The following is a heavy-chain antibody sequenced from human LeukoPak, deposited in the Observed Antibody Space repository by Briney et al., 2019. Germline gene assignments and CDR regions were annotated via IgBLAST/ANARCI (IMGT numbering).Heavy chain of an antibody. V-gene: IGHV1-8*01. Sequence: ASVKVSCKASGYTFTSYDINWVRQATGQGLEWMGWMNPNSGNTGYAQKFQGRVTMTRNTSLSTAYMELSSLRSEDTAVYYCARGGQDDFWSGFLWFDPWGQGTLVTVSS. CDR3: ARGGQDDFWSGFLWFDP. CDR2: MNPNSGNT. D-gene: IGHD3-3*01. J-gene: IGHJ5*02. CDR1: GYTFTSYD.